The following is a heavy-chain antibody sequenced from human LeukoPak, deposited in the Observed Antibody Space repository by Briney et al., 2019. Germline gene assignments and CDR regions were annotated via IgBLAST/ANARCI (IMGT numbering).Heavy chain of an antibody. D-gene: IGHD5-18*01. CDR3: AKGSGIQLWLLFDY. V-gene: IGHV3-23*01. J-gene: IGHJ4*02. Sequence: GGSLRLSCAASGFTFRNYVMSWGRQAPGKGLEWVSAISGSDGSSWYADSVKGRFTVSRDNYKNTLYLQMNSLRAEDTAVYYCAKGSGIQLWLLFDYWGQGTLVTVSS. CDR2: ISGSDGSS. CDR1: GFTFRNYV.